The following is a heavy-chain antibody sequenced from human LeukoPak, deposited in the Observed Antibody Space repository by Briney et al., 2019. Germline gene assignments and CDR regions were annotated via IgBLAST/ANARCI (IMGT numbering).Heavy chain of an antibody. CDR2: ISGSGGST. D-gene: IGHD2-15*01. CDR3: AKGPLVAALADWSDP. Sequence: GGSLRLSCAASGFTFSSYAMSWVRQAPGKGLEWVSAISGSGGSTYYADSVKGRFTISRDNSKNTLYLQMNSLRAEDTAAYYCAKGPLVAALADWSDPWGQGTLVTVSS. CDR1: GFTFSSYA. V-gene: IGHV3-23*01. J-gene: IGHJ5*02.